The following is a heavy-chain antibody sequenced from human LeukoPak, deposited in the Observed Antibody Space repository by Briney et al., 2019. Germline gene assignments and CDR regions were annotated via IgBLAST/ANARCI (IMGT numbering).Heavy chain of an antibody. Sequence: PSETLSLTCTVSGGSISSGGYYWSWIRQPPGKGLEWIGYIYYSGSTNYNPSLKSRVTISVDTSKNQFSLKLSSVTAADTAVYYCARDADSSSWYRIYWGQGTLVTVSS. D-gene: IGHD6-13*01. V-gene: IGHV4-61*08. CDR2: IYYSGST. CDR3: ARDADSSSWYRIY. J-gene: IGHJ4*02. CDR1: GGSISSGGYY.